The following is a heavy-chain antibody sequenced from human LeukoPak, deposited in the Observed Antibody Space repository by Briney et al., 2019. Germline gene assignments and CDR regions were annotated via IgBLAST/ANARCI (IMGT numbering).Heavy chain of an antibody. CDR1: GFTFSSYA. J-gene: IGHJ4*02. D-gene: IGHD6-19*01. Sequence: GGSLRLSRAASGFTFSSYAMHWVRQAPGKGLEWVAVISYDGSNKYYADSVKGRFTISRDNSKNTLYLQMNSLRAEDTAVYYCARETFPSSGWALGDYWGQGTLVTVSS. V-gene: IGHV3-30-3*01. CDR2: ISYDGSNK. CDR3: ARETFPSSGWALGDY.